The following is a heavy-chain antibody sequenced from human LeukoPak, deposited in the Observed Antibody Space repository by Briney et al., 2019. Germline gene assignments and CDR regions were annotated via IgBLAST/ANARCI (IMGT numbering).Heavy chain of an antibody. Sequence: GASVKVSCKASGYTFTGYYIHWVRQAPGQGLEWMGWINPNSGGTNYAQKFQGRVTMTRHTSISPAYMELSRLRADDSAVYYCARVYFTANDYWGQGTLVTVSS. D-gene: IGHD2-21*02. CDR2: INPNSGGT. CDR1: GYTFTGYY. V-gene: IGHV1-2*02. CDR3: ARVYFTANDY. J-gene: IGHJ4*02.